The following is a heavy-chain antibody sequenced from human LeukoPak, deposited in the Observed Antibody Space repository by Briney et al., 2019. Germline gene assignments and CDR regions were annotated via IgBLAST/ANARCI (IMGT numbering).Heavy chain of an antibody. V-gene: IGHV4-34*01. CDR1: GGSFSGYY. J-gene: IGHJ3*02. CDR2: INHSGGT. CDR3: ARALAHSSGWYGGAFDI. D-gene: IGHD6-19*01. Sequence: PSETLSLTCAVYGGSFSGYYWSWIRQPPGKGLEWIGEINHSGGTNYNPSLKSRVTISVDTSKNQFSLKLSSVTAADTAVYYCARALAHSSGWYGGAFDIWGQGTMVTVSS.